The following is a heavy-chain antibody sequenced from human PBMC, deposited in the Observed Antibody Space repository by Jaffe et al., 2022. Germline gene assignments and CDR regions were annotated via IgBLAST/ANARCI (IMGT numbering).Heavy chain of an antibody. Sequence: QVQLQESGPGLVKPSETLSLTCTVSGGSIRSYYWSWIRQPPGKGLEWIGYIYYSGTTNYNPSLKSRVSISVDTSKNQFSLKLSSVTAADTAVYYCAADSGGYYYQFDYWGQGTLVTVSS. V-gene: IGHV4-59*01. CDR2: IYYSGTT. J-gene: IGHJ4*02. CDR1: GGSIRSYY. D-gene: IGHD3-22*01. CDR3: AADSGGYYYQFDY.